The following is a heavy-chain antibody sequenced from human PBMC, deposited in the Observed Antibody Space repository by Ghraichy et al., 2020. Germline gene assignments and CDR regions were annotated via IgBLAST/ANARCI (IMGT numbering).Heavy chain of an antibody. CDR1: GYTFTSYG. CDR2: ISAYNGNT. Sequence: ASVKVSCKASGYTFTSYGISWVRQALGQGLEWMGWISAYNGNTNYAQKLQGRVTMTTDTSTSTAYMELRSLRSDDTAVYYCARVHSGSYYYFLFDYWGQGTLVTVSS. V-gene: IGHV1-18*01. CDR3: ARVHSGSYYYFLFDY. D-gene: IGHD1-26*01. J-gene: IGHJ4*02.